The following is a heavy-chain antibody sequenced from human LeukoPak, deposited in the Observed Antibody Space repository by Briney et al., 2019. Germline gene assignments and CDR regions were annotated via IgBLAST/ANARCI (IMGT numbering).Heavy chain of an antibody. Sequence: SETLSLTCTVSGGSISSYYWSRIRQPPGKGLEWIGYIYYSGSTNYNPSLKSRVTISVDTSKNQFSLKLSSVTAADTAVYYCAGMTTYYYYYYYMDVWGKGTTVTVSS. J-gene: IGHJ6*03. CDR2: IYYSGST. D-gene: IGHD1-14*01. V-gene: IGHV4-59*01. CDR1: GGSISSYY. CDR3: AGMTTYYYYYYYMDV.